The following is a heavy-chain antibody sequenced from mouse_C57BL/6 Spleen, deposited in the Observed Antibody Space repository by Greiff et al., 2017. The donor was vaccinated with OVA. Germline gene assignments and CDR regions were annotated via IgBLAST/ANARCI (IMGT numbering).Heavy chain of an antibody. CDR3: VRGYGTHFDY. D-gene: IGHD2-10*02. CDR1: GFSFNTYA. Sequence: EVQLVESGGGLVQPKGSLKLSCAASGFSFNTYAMNWVRQAPGKGLEWVARIRSKSNNYATYYADSVKDRFTISRDDSESMLYLQMNNLKTEDTAMYYCVRGYGTHFDYWGQGTTLTVSS. J-gene: IGHJ2*01. V-gene: IGHV10-1*01. CDR2: IRSKSNNYAT.